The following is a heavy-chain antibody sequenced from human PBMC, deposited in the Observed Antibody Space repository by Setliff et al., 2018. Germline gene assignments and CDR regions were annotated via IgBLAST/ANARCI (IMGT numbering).Heavy chain of an antibody. V-gene: IGHV4-34*01. J-gene: IGHJ4*02. CDR2: INHSGST. CDR3: ARHRAGHIAALDY. CDR1: GGSFSGYY. Sequence: PSETLSLTCAVYGGSFSGYYWSWIRQPPGKGLEWIGEINHSGSTNYNPSLKSRVTISVDTSKNQFSLKLSSVTAADTAVYYCARHRAGHIAALDYWGQGTLVTVSS. D-gene: IGHD6-13*01.